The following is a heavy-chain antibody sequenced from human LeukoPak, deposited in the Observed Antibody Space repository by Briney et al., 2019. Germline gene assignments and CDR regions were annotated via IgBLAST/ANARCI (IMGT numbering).Heavy chain of an antibody. Sequence: SETLSLTCTVSGGSVSSGTYYWSWIRQPPGKGLEWIGYIYYSGSTNYNPSLKSRVTVSVDTSKNQCSLKLNSVTTADTAVYYCTSSTNLEAFDIWGQGTMVTVSS. D-gene: IGHD2-8*01. CDR1: GGSVSSGTYY. CDR2: IYYSGST. J-gene: IGHJ3*02. CDR3: TSSTNLEAFDI. V-gene: IGHV4-61*01.